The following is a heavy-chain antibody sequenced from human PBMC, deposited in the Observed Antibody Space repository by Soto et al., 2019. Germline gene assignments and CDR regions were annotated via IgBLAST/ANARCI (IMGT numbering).Heavy chain of an antibody. Sequence: ASVKVSCKASGGTFSSYAISWVRQAPGQGLEWMGWINASNGNTKYAQKFQGRVTITRDTSASTAYMELSSLRSEDTAVYYCARGLAPYYFDYWGQGTLVTVSS. CDR3: ARGLAPYYFDY. CDR1: GGTFSSYA. D-gene: IGHD6-19*01. J-gene: IGHJ4*02. V-gene: IGHV1-3*01. CDR2: INASNGNT.